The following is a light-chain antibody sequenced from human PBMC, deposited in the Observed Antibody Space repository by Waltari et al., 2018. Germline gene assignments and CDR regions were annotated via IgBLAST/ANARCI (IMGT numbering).Light chain of an antibody. V-gene: IGKV1-5*03. Sequence: DIQMTQSPSPLSASVGERFPITLLASQNVKNNVAWYQQKPGKAPKVLIHKASRLEGGVPSRFSGSGYGTEFTLTISSLQPDDFATYYCQEYDSLPVTFGGGTKVEIK. CDR3: QEYDSLPVT. CDR1: QNVKNN. CDR2: KAS. J-gene: IGKJ4*01.